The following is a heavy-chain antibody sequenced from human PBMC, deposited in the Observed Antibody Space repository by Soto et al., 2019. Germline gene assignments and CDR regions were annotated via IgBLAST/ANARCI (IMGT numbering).Heavy chain of an antibody. Sequence: GASVKVSCKASGGTFSSYAMRWVRQAPGQGLEWMGWISAYNGNTNYAQKLQGRVTMTTDTSTSTAYMELRSLRSDDTAVYYCARDVRLVVPAATRTLYYYYGMDVWGQGTTVTVSS. CDR1: GGTFSSYA. CDR3: ARDVRLVVPAATRTLYYYYGMDV. J-gene: IGHJ6*02. V-gene: IGHV1-18*01. CDR2: ISAYNGNT. D-gene: IGHD2-2*01.